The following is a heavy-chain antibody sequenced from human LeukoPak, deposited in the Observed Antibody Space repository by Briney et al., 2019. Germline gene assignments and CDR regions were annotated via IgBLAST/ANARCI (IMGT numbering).Heavy chain of an antibody. J-gene: IGHJ3*02. Sequence: SETLSLTCTVSGGSISSGGYYWSWIRQHPGKGLEWIGYIYYSGSTYYNPSLKSRVTISVDTSKNQFSLKLSSVTAADTAVYYCARKTRDASDIWGQGTMVTVSS. CDR1: GGSISSGGYY. CDR3: ARKTRDASDI. CDR2: IYYSGST. V-gene: IGHV4-31*03.